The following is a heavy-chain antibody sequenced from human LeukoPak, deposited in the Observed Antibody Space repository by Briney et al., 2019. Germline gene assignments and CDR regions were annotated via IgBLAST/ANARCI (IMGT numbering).Heavy chain of an antibody. CDR2: IYYSGST. CDR3: ARGVLPPYSSIGYYYYYYMDV. CDR1: GGSISSSSYY. D-gene: IGHD6-19*01. J-gene: IGHJ6*03. Sequence: SETLSLTCTVSGGSISSSSYYWGWIRQPPGKGLEWIGSIYYSGSTYYNPSLKSRVTISVDTSKNQFSLKLSSVTAADTAVYYCARGVLPPYSSIGYYYYYYMDVWGKGTTVTISS. V-gene: IGHV4-39*07.